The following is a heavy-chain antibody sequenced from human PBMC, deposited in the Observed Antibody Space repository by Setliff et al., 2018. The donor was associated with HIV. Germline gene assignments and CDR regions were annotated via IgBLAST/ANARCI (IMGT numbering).Heavy chain of an antibody. CDR3: AGARDDDILTGYYPHYFDY. V-gene: IGHV4-34*01. J-gene: IGHJ4*02. CDR1: GGSFSDHY. D-gene: IGHD3-9*01. CDR2: INQSGIS. Sequence: KASETLSLTCAVYGGSFSDHYWTWIRQPPGKGLEWIGEINQSGISNFNPSLKSRVTMPIDTPKNQFSLKLSSVTAADTAVYYCAGARDDDILTGYYPHYFDYWGQGTLVTVS.